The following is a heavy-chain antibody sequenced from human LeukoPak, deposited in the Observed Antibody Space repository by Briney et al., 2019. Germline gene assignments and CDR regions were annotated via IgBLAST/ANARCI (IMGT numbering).Heavy chain of an antibody. J-gene: IGHJ4*02. CDR3: AKDRPHYDFWSGYPNFDY. CDR1: GFTFSIYG. CDR2: IRYDGSSK. V-gene: IGHV3-30*02. Sequence: GGSLRLSCAASGFTFSIYGMHWVRQAPGKGLEWVAFIRYDGSSKYYADSVKGRFTISRDNSKNTLYLQMNSLRTEDTAVYYCAKDRPHYDFWSGYPNFDYWGQGTLVTVSS. D-gene: IGHD3-3*01.